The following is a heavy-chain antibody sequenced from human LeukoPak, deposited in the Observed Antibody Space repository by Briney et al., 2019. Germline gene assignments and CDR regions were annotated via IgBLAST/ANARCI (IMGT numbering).Heavy chain of an antibody. CDR3: ARGNPGRLVQWLVRTNWYFDL. J-gene: IGHJ2*01. CDR2: INHSGST. V-gene: IGHV4-34*01. D-gene: IGHD6-19*01. Sequence: KPSETLSLTCAVYGGSFSGYYWSWIRQPPGKGLEWIGEINHSGSTNYNPSLKSRVTISVDTSKNQLSLKLSSVTAADTAVYYCARGNPGRLVQWLVRTNWYFDLWGRGTLVTVSS. CDR1: GGSFSGYY.